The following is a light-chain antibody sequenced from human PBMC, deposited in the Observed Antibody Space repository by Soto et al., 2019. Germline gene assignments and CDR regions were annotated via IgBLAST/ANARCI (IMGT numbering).Light chain of an antibody. CDR3: QQRNGWPRT. V-gene: IGKV1-5*01. CDR2: DAS. Sequence: DIQMTQSPSSLSASVGDGVTITCRASQSISSWLAWYQQKPGKAPKLLIYDASSLESGVPSRFSGSGSGTEFTLTISSLEPEDFAVYYCQQRNGWPRTFGQGTKVDI. J-gene: IGKJ1*01. CDR1: QSISSW.